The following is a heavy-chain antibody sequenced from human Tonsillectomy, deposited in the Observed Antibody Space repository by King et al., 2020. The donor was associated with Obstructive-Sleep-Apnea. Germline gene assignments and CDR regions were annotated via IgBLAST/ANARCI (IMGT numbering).Heavy chain of an antibody. V-gene: IGHV2-5*02. D-gene: IGHD6-19*01. CDR2: IYWDDDK. CDR1: GFSLSTSLVG. CDR3: ANRRFSGSFPGFDY. Sequence: ITLKESGPTLMKPTQTLTLTCTFSGFSLSTSLVGVGWIRQPPGKALEWLALIYWDDDKFFSPSLKSRLTITKDTSKNQVVLIMTNMDPVDTATYYCANRRFSGSFPGFDYWGQGTLVTVSS. J-gene: IGHJ4*02.